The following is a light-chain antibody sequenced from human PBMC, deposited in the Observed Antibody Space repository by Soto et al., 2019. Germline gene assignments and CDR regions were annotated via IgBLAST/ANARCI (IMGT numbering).Light chain of an antibody. J-gene: IGKJ1*01. CDR1: QSVSSSY. V-gene: IGKV3-20*01. CDR3: QQYGSSPTWT. Sequence: EIVLTQSPGTLSLSPGERATLSCRASQSVSSSYLAWYQQKPGQAPRLLIYGASSRATGIPDRFSGSGSGTDFTLTINRLEPEDFAVYYCQQYGSSPTWTFDQGTKVEIK. CDR2: GAS.